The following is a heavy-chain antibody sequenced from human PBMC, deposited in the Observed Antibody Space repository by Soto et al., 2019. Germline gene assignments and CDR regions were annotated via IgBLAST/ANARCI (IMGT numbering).Heavy chain of an antibody. Sequence: EVQLVESGGGLVQPGGSLRLSCGGCGYTFVSYSMNWVRQAPGKGLEGVSDISSKSTSIYYADSVKGRFTISRDNAKNSLNLQMNSMSDEDTAIYYCARHGDTSMVNRWFDPWGQGTMVSVSS. J-gene: IGHJ5*02. V-gene: IGHV3-48*02. CDR3: ARHGDTSMVNRWFDP. CDR2: ISSKSTSI. D-gene: IGHD5-18*01. CDR1: GYTFVSYS.